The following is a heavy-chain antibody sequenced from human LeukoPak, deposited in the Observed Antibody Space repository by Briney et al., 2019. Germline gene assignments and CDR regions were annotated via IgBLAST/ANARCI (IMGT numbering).Heavy chain of an antibody. CDR2: ISYDGSNK. D-gene: IGHD2-21*01. CDR3: ARGLPPRYYFDY. Sequence: QPGGSLRLSCAASGFTFSSYAMHWVRQAPGKGLEWVAVISYDGSNKYYADSVKGRFTISRDNSKNTLYLQMNSLRAEDTAVYYCARGLPPRYYFDYWGQGTLVTVSP. J-gene: IGHJ4*02. CDR1: GFTFSSYA. V-gene: IGHV3-30-3*01.